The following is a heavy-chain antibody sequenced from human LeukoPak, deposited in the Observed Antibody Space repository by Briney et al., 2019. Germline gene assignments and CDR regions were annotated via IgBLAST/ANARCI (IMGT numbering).Heavy chain of an antibody. Sequence: GGSLRLSCSASGFVFNFYVMHWVRQAPGKGLEFVSSINSEGGSTYYSDSVRGRFTISRDNSKNTLYLQLTSLRPEDTATYYCVRGADWGQGTLVTVSS. CDR3: VRGAD. J-gene: IGHJ4*02. V-gene: IGHV3-64D*06. CDR2: INSEGGST. CDR1: GFVFNFYV. D-gene: IGHD1-26*01.